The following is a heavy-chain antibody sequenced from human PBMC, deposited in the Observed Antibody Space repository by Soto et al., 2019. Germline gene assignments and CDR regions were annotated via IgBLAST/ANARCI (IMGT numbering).Heavy chain of an antibody. CDR2: ISSSGDYI. Sequence: EVQLVESGGGLVKPGGSLRLSCAASGFNFSSYTMNWVRQAPGKGLEWVSSISSSGDYIYYADSVKGRFTISRDNAKNSLYLQMNSLRAGDTAMFYCARGDAYNSFDYWGQGALVTVSS. CDR1: GFNFSSYT. J-gene: IGHJ4*02. D-gene: IGHD1-1*01. CDR3: ARGDAYNSFDY. V-gene: IGHV3-21*01.